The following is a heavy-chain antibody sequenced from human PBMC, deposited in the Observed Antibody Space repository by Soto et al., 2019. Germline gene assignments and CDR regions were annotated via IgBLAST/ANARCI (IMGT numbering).Heavy chain of an antibody. CDR2: IYYSGST. CDR3: ARHAEFAAADHFDY. J-gene: IGHJ4*02. CDR1: GGSISSSSYY. Sequence: QLQLQESGPGLVKPSETLSLTCTVSGGSISSSSYYWGWIRQPPGKGLEWIGSIYYSGSTYYNPSLKSRVTISVDTSKNQCSLKLSSVTAADTAVYYCARHAEFAAADHFDYWGQGTLVTVSS. V-gene: IGHV4-39*01. D-gene: IGHD6-13*01.